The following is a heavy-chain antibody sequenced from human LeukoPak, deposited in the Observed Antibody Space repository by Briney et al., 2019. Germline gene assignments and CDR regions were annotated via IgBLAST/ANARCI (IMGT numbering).Heavy chain of an antibody. Sequence: ASVKVSCKASVYTFNRYGFSWVGQAPGQGLEWLGWISAYNGNTNYAQKVQDRVTMTTDTSTTTAYMELRSLSSDDTAVYFCARTHDYNNYPDYWGQGTLVAVSS. J-gene: IGHJ4*02. CDR2: ISAYNGNT. V-gene: IGHV1-18*01. D-gene: IGHD5-24*01. CDR3: ARTHDYNNYPDY. CDR1: VYTFNRYG.